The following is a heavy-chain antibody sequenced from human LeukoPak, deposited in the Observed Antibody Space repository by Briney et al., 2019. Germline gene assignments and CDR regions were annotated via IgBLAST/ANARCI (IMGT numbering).Heavy chain of an antibody. D-gene: IGHD5-18*01. J-gene: IGHJ6*03. CDR3: ATTLNTAMVRPYYYYYYMDV. Sequence: GGSLRLSCAASGFTFSSYGMHWVRQAPGKGLEWVAFIRYDGSNKYYADSVKGRYTISRDNSKNTLYLQMNSLRAEDTAVYYCATTLNTAMVRPYYYYYYMDVWGKGTTVTVSS. CDR1: GFTFSSYG. CDR2: IRYDGSNK. V-gene: IGHV3-30*02.